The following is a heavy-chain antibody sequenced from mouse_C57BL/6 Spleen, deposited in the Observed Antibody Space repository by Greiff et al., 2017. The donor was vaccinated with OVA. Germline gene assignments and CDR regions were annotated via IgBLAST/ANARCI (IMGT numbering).Heavy chain of an antibody. D-gene: IGHD1-1*01. Sequence: QVQLKESGAELVRPGTSVKVSCKASGYAFTNYLIEWVKQRPGQGLEWIGVINPGSGGTNYNEKFKGKATLTADKSSSSAYMQLSSLTSEDSAVYFCATTVVAEWYFDVWGTGTTVTVSS. CDR3: ATTVVAEWYFDV. CDR2: INPGSGGT. V-gene: IGHV1-54*01. J-gene: IGHJ1*03. CDR1: GYAFTNYL.